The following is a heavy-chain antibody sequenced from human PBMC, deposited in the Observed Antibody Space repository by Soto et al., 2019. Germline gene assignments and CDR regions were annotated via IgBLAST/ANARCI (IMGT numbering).Heavy chain of an antibody. CDR3: ARSDYYDSSGYYL. Sequence: QLQLQAAGPGLVKPSETLSLTCTVYGGSISSSSYYWGWIRQPPGKGLEWIGGIYSSGSTYYNPSVNRRFTITVDTSKIQFSLKRSSVTAADTAVYYCARSDYYDSSGYYLWGQGTLVTVSS. V-gene: IGHV4-39*01. D-gene: IGHD3-22*01. CDR2: IYSSGST. J-gene: IGHJ4*02. CDR1: GGSISSSSYY.